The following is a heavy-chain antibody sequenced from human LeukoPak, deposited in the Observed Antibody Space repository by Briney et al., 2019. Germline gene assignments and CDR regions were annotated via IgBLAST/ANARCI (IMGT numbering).Heavy chain of an antibody. D-gene: IGHD7-27*01. CDR2: ISGSGGST. V-gene: IGHV3-23*01. CDR1: GFTFSSYA. Sequence: GGSLRLSCAASGFTFSSYAMSWVRQAPGKGPEWVSAISGSGGSTYYADSVKGRFTISRDNSKNTLYLQMNSLRAEDTAVYYCAKTTGSNLWYFDLWGRGTLVTVSS. J-gene: IGHJ2*01. CDR3: AKTTGSNLWYFDL.